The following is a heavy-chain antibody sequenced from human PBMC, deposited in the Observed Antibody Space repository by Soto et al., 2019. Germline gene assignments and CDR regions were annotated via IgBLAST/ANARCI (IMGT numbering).Heavy chain of an antibody. Sequence: EVQLLESGGGLVQPGGSLRLSCAASGFTFSSYAMSWVRQAPGKGLEWVSAISGSGGSTYYADSVKGRVTISSDNSKNPLYLQMSSLGAEDTAVYYCAKDFDAGRRTPQYYFVYWGQGRLVTVSS. CDR3: AKDFDAGRRTPQYYFVY. CDR1: GFTFSSYA. CDR2: ISGSGGST. V-gene: IGHV3-23*01. J-gene: IGHJ4*02. D-gene: IGHD6-13*01.